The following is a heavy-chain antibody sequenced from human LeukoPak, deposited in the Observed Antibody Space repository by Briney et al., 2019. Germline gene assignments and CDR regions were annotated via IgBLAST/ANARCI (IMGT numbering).Heavy chain of an antibody. D-gene: IGHD6-13*01. V-gene: IGHV4-59*01. CDR2: IYYSGST. Sequence: SETLSLTCTVSGGSISSYYWSWIRQPPGKGLEWIGYIYYSGSTNYTPSLKSRVTISVDTSKNQFSLKLSSVTAADTAVYYCARGVWEQLVLYYYYYMDVWGKGTTVTVSS. J-gene: IGHJ6*03. CDR1: GGSISSYY. CDR3: ARGVWEQLVLYYYYYMDV.